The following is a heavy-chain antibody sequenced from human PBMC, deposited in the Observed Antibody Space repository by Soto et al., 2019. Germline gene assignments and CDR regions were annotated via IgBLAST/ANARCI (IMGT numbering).Heavy chain of an antibody. J-gene: IGHJ6*02. V-gene: IGHV3-48*03. CDR2: ISSSGSTI. Sequence: EVQLVESGGGLVQPGGSLRLSCAASGFTFSSYEMNWVRQAPGKGLEWVSYISSSGSTIYYADSVKGRFTISRDNAKNSLYLQINSLRAEDTAVYYCAREGTLYLYSKNGMDVWGQGTTVTVSS. CDR3: AREGTLYLYSKNGMDV. D-gene: IGHD4-4*01. CDR1: GFTFSSYE.